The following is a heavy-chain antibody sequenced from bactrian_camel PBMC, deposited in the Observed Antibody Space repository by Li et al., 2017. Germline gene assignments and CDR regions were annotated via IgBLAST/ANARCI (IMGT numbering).Heavy chain of an antibody. D-gene: IGHD1*01. J-gene: IGHJ4*01. CDR3: AAEWRCYEPLRVEDYDN. V-gene: IGHV3S25*01. Sequence: QLVESGGGSVQAGGSLRLSCAASGYPYTSICMGYFRQAPGKEREGVAAIYTREGKTYYADSVKGRFTISRNSAENSVFLQMNNLKPDDTAMYYCAAEWRCYEPLRVEDYDNWGQGTQVTVS. CDR1: GYPYTSIC. CDR2: IYTREGKT.